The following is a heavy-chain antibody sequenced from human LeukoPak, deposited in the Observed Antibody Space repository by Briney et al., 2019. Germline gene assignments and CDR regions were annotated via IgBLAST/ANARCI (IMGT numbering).Heavy chain of an antibody. CDR1: GFTFSSYA. CDR2: INGGGSRT. V-gene: IGHV3-23*01. J-gene: IGHJ6*03. D-gene: IGHD3-16*01. CDR3: AKGSEYLWGSLESYYFYYMDV. Sequence: PGGSLRLSCAASGFTFSSYAMNWVRQAPGKGLEWVSVINGGGSRTYYAESVKGRFTISRDNSKSTLYLQMNSLRAEDTAVYYCAKGSEYLWGSLESYYFYYMDVWGKGTTVTVSS.